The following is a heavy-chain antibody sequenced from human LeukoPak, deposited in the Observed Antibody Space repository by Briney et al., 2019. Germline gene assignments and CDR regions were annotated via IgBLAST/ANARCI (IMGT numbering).Heavy chain of an antibody. CDR1: GYTFTSYY. CDR3: ARVSPRYSSSSGPFDY. J-gene: IGHJ4*02. CDR2: INPSGGST. V-gene: IGHV1-46*01. Sequence: ASVKVSCKASGYTFTSYYMHWVRHAPGQGLEWMGIINPSGGSTSYAQKFQGRVTMTRDTSTSTVYMELSSLRSEDTAVYYCARVSPRYSSSSGPFDYWGQGTLVTVSS. D-gene: IGHD6-6*01.